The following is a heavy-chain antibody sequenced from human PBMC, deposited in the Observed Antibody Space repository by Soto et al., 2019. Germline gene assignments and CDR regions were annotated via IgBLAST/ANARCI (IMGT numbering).Heavy chain of an antibody. D-gene: IGHD2-2*01. CDR1: GYTFTSYD. V-gene: IGHV1-8*01. CDR3: ARGPYCSSTSCYAGPYYYYYYYMDV. Sequence: QVQLVQSGAEVKKPGASVKVSCKASGYTFTSYDINWVRQATGQGLEWMGWMNPNSGNTCYAQKFQGRVTMTRNTSISTAYMELSSLRSEDTAVYYCARGPYCSSTSCYAGPYYYYYYYMDVWGKGTTVTVSS. J-gene: IGHJ6*03. CDR2: MNPNSGNT.